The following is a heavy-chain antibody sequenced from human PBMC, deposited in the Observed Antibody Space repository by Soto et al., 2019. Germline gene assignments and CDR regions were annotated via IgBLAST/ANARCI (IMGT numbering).Heavy chain of an antibody. V-gene: IGHV3-30-3*01. CDR1: GFTFSSYA. J-gene: IGHJ4*02. CDR3: ARGFYYDSSGYYW. D-gene: IGHD3-22*01. CDR2: ISYDGSNK. Sequence: GGSLRLSCAASGFTFSSYAMHWVRQAPGKGLEWVAVISYDGSNKYYADSVKGRFTISRDNSKNTLYLQMNSLRAEDTAVYYCARGFYYDSSGYYWWGQGTLVTVSS.